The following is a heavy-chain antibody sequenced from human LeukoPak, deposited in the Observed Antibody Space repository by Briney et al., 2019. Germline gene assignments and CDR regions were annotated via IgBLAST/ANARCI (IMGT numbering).Heavy chain of an antibody. D-gene: IGHD3-22*01. Sequence: ASVKVSCKAPGYTFTSYGISWVRQAPGQGLEWMGWISADNGNTNYAQKLQGRVTMTTDTSTSTAYMELRSLRSDDTAVYYCARDYYDSSGDMDYYYYGMDVWGQGTTVTVSS. J-gene: IGHJ6*02. CDR3: ARDYYDSSGDMDYYYYGMDV. CDR2: ISADNGNT. V-gene: IGHV1-18*01. CDR1: GYTFTSYG.